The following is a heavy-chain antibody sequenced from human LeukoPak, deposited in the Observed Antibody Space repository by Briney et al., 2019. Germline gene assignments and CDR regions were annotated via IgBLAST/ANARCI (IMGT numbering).Heavy chain of an antibody. J-gene: IGHJ3*02. V-gene: IGHV1-69*04. CDR1: GGTFSSYA. D-gene: IGHD3-22*01. CDR3: ARESGRYDRAFDI. CDR2: IIPILGIA. Sequence: SVKVSCKASGGTFSSYAISWVRQAPGQGLEWMGRIIPILGIANYAQKFQGRVTITADKSTSTAYMELSSLRSEDTAVYYCARESGRYDRAFDIWGQGTMVTVSS.